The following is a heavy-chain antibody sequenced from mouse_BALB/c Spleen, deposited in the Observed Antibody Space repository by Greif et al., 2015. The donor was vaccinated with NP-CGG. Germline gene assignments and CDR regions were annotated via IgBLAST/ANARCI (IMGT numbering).Heavy chain of an antibody. CDR2: INPYNGGT. J-gene: IGHJ4*01. Sequence: VQLQQPGPELVKPGASMKISCKASGYSFTGYTMNWVKQSHGKNLEWIGLINPYNGGTSYNQKFKGKATLTVDKSSSTAYMELLSLTSEDSAVYYCARYDSHYGSYYYAMDYWGQGTSVTVSS. V-gene: IGHV1-18*01. CDR3: ARYDSHYGSYYYAMDY. D-gene: IGHD2-3*01. CDR1: GYSFTGYT.